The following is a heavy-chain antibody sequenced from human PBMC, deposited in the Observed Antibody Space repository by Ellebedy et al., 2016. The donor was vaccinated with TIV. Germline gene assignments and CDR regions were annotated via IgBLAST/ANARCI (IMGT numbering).Heavy chain of an antibody. CDR1: GGSISSYY. D-gene: IGHD6-13*01. Sequence: MPGGSLRLSCTVSGGSISSYYWSWIRQPPGKGLEWIGYIYYSGSTNYNPSLKSRVTISVDTSKNQFSLKLSSVTAADTAVYYCARSAAYEINYWGQGTLVTVSS. J-gene: IGHJ4*02. V-gene: IGHV4-59*12. CDR2: IYYSGST. CDR3: ARSAAYEINY.